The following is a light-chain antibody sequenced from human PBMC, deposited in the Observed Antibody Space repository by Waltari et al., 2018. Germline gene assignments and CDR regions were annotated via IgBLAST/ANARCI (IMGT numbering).Light chain of an antibody. J-gene: IGKJ2*01. Sequence: IVMTQSPATLSVSPGERATLSCRASQSLGGNLAWYQQKPGQAPRLLIYGASTWVTGLPARFSGSGSETEFTLTISSVQSEDFAVYYCQQYNDWPLYTFGQGTKLEIK. V-gene: IGKV3-15*01. CDR3: QQYNDWPLYT. CDR2: GAS. CDR1: QSLGGN.